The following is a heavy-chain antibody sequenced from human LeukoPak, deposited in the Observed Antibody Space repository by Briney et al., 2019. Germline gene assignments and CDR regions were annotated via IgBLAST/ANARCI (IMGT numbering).Heavy chain of an antibody. Sequence: SVKVSYKASGGTFSSYAISWVRQAPGQGLEWMGRIIPILGIANYAQKFQGRVTITADKSTSTAYMELSSLRSEDTAVYYCARDNFGGATVTTNDWFDPWGQGTLVTVSS. CDR1: GGTFSSYA. V-gene: IGHV1-69*04. CDR3: ARDNFGGATVTTNDWFDP. J-gene: IGHJ5*02. D-gene: IGHD4-17*01. CDR2: IIPILGIA.